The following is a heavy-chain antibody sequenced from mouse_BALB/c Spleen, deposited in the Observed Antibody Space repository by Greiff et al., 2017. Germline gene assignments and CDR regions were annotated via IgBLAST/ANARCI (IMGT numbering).Heavy chain of an antibody. J-gene: IGHJ2*01. V-gene: IGHV14-1*02. CDR3: ARFPLIYGNFDY. CDR2: IDPENGNT. D-gene: IGHD2-1*01. Sequence: VQLQQSGAELVRPGASVKLSCTASGFNIKDYYMHWVKQRPEQGLEWIGWIDPENGNTIYDPKFQGKASITADTSSNTAYLQLSSLTSEDTAVYVCARFPLIYGNFDYWGQGTTLTVSS. CDR1: GFNIKDYY.